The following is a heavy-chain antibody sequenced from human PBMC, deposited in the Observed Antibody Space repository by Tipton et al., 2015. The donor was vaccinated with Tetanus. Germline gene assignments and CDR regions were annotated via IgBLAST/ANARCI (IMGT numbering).Heavy chain of an antibody. CDR1: GHSIGSGGYH. V-gene: IGHV4-31*03. CDR3: AIFNWRFEWYLDP. J-gene: IGHJ2*01. CDR2: IYYDGST. D-gene: IGHD1-20*01. Sequence: TLSLTCTVSGHSIGSGGYHWSWIRQHPGKGLEWIGKIYYDGSTDYNPSLKSRITMSVDTSKNQFSLKLSSVMAADTALYYCAIFNWRFEWYLDPWSRGTLVTVSS.